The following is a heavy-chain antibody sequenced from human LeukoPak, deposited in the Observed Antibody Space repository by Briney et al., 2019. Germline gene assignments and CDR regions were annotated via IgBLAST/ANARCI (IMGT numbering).Heavy chain of an antibody. D-gene: IGHD3-22*01. J-gene: IGHJ4*02. CDR3: AREYATITMIVVVSYFDY. V-gene: IGHV1-46*01. Sequence: ASVKVSCKASGYTFTSNYMLWVRQAPGQGLEWMGIINPSGGSTSYAQKFQGRVTMTRDTSTSTVYMELSSLRSEDTAVYYCAREYATITMIVVVSYFDYWGQGTLVTVSS. CDR2: INPSGGST. CDR1: GYTFTSNY.